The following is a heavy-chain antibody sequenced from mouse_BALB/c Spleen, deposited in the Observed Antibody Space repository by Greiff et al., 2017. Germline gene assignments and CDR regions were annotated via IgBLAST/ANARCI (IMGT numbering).Heavy chain of an antibody. D-gene: IGHD2-4*01. Sequence: EVKLEESGPGLVKPSQSLSLTCTVTGYSITSDYAWNWIRQFPGNKLEWMGYISYSGSTSYNPSLKSRISITRDTSKNQFFLQLNSVTTEDTATYYCARGNYDYDLYYAMDYWGQGTSVTVSS. CDR3: ARGNYDYDLYYAMDY. J-gene: IGHJ4*01. CDR2: ISYSGST. V-gene: IGHV3-2*02. CDR1: GYSITSDYA.